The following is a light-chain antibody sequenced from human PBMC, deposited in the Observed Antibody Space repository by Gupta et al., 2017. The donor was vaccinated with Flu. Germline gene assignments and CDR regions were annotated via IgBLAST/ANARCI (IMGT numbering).Light chain of an antibody. V-gene: IGLV1-44*01. J-gene: IGLJ3*02. Sequence: QSVLTQPPSASGTPGQRVTISCSGSNSNIGSNTVNWYQQLPGTAPQLLIYSNNQRPSGVPYRFSGSKTGTTASRAIRGLQSEDEADYYCAAWDDSLNGHWVFGGGTKLTVL. CDR3: AAWDDSLNGHWV. CDR1: NSNIGSNT. CDR2: SNN.